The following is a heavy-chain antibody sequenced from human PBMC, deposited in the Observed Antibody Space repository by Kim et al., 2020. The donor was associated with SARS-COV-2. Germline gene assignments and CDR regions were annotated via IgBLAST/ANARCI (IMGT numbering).Heavy chain of an antibody. J-gene: IGHJ6*03. D-gene: IGHD1-26*01. CDR3: ARDIVGASTDWYYYYMDV. CDR2: ISSSGSTI. Sequence: GGSLRLSCAASGFTFSSYEMNWVRQAPGKGLEWVSYISSSGSTIYYADSVKGRFTISRDNAKNSLYLQMNSLRAEDTAVYYCARDIVGASTDWYYYYMDVWGKGTTVTVSS. CDR1: GFTFSSYE. V-gene: IGHV3-48*03.